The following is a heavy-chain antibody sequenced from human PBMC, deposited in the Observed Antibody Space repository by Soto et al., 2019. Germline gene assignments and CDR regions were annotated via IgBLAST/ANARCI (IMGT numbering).Heavy chain of an antibody. D-gene: IGHD3-22*01. J-gene: IGHJ3*02. V-gene: IGHV4-39*01. Sequence: QLQVQESGPGLVKPSETLSLTCTVSGGSISSSSSYWGWIRQPPGKGLEWIGSIHYSGSTYYSPSLKSRVTTSVDTSKNQLSLKLSSVTAADTAVYYCARTDSSGYFEDAFDIWGQGTVLTVSS. CDR3: ARTDSSGYFEDAFDI. CDR2: IHYSGST. CDR1: GGSISSSSSY.